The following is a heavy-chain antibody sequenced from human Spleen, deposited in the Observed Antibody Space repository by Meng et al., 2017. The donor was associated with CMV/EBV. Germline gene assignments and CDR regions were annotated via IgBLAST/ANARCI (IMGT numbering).Heavy chain of an antibody. D-gene: IGHD1-26*01. J-gene: IGHJ4*02. CDR3: AKDRGGSIYYFDY. V-gene: IGHV3-30*02. CDR1: GFTFSSYG. Sequence: GESLKISCAASGFTFSSYGMHWVRQAPGKGLEWVAFIRYDGSNKYYEDSVKGRFTISRDNSKNTLYLQMNSLRAEDTAVYYCAKDRGGSIYYFDYWGQGTLVTVSS. CDR2: IRYDGSNK.